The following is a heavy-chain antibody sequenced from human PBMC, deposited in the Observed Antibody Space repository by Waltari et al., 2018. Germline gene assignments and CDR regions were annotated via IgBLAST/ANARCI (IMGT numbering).Heavy chain of an antibody. CDR2: IYTSGST. CDR3: ARAWFGELSYYFDY. J-gene: IGHJ4*02. Sequence: QVQLQESGPGLVKPSQTLSLTCPVSGGAISSGRYYWSWIRQPAGKGLEWIGRIYTSGSTNYNPSLKSRVTISVDTSKNQFSLKLSSVTAADTAVYYCARAWFGELSYYFDYWGQGTLVTVSS. CDR1: GGAISSGRYY. D-gene: IGHD3-10*01. V-gene: IGHV4-61*02.